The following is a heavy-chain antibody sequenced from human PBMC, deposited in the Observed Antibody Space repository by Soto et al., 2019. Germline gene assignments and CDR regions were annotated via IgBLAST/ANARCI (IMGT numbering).Heavy chain of an antibody. CDR1: GVTFDDYA. Sequence: GGSLRLTCAASGVTFDDYAMHWVRQAPGKGLEWVSGISWNSGSKGYADSVKGRFTISRDNAKNSLYLQMNSLRAEDTALYYCAKDFLEWDLDAFDNWGQGTMVTVSS. CDR3: AKDFLEWDLDAFDN. D-gene: IGHD3-3*01. CDR2: ISWNSGSK. V-gene: IGHV3-9*01. J-gene: IGHJ3*02.